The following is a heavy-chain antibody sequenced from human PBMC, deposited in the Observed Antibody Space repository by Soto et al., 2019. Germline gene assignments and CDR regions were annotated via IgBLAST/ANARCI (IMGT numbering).Heavy chain of an antibody. J-gene: IGHJ6*02. CDR2: IYPGDSDT. Sequence: PGESLKISCKGSGYSFTIYWIGWVRQMPGKGLEWMGIIYPGDSDTRYSPSFQGQVTISADKSISTAYLQWSSLKASDTAMYYCAXPMVRGVTTYYYYGMDVWGQGTTVTVSS. D-gene: IGHD3-10*01. CDR3: AXPMVRGVTTYYYYGMDV. V-gene: IGHV5-51*01. CDR1: GYSFTIYW.